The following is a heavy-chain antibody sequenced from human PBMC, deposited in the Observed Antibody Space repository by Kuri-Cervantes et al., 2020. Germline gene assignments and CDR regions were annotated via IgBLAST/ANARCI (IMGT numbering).Heavy chain of an antibody. Sequence: GESLKISCAASGLTVSSNYMSWVRQAPGKGLEWVSAISGSGGSTYYADSVKGRFTISRDNSKNTLYLQMNSLRAEDTAVYYCAKVPAASYYYGMDVWGQGTTVTVSS. CDR2: ISGSGGST. D-gene: IGHD2-2*01. CDR1: GLTVSSNY. V-gene: IGHV3-23*01. CDR3: AKVPAASYYYGMDV. J-gene: IGHJ6*02.